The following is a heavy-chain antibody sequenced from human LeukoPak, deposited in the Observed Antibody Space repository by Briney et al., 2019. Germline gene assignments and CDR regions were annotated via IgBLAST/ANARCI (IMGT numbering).Heavy chain of an antibody. CDR3: GRSYYYGSGSYYGSWFDP. V-gene: IGHV4-30-2*01. CDR2: IYHSGST. CDR1: GGSISSGGYS. J-gene: IGHJ5*02. D-gene: IGHD3-10*01. Sequence: ASETLSLTCAVSGGSISSGGYSWSWIRQPPGKGLEWIGYIYHSGSTYYNPSLKSRVTISVDRSKNQFSLKLSSVTAADTAVYYCGRSYYYGSGSYYGSWFDPWGQGTLVTVSS.